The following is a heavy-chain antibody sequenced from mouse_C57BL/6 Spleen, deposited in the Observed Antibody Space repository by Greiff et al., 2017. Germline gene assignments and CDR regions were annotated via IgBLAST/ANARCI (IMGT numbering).Heavy chain of an antibody. J-gene: IGHJ4*01. V-gene: IGHV1-61*01. CDR2: IYPSDSET. CDR3: ASWYYGSSFYAMDY. CDR1: GYTFTSYW. D-gene: IGHD1-1*01. Sequence: QVQLKQPGAELVRPGSSVKLSCKASGYTFTSYWMDWVKQRPGQGLEWIGNIYPSDSETHYNQKFKDKATLTVDKSYNTAYMQLSSLTSEDSAVYYCASWYYGSSFYAMDYWGQGTSVTVST.